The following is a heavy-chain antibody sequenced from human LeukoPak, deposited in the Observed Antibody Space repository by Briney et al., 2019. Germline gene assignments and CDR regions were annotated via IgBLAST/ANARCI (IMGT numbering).Heavy chain of an antibody. CDR3: ARGVGSRLRFLEWLLYPPDY. CDR1: GGSISSGDYY. D-gene: IGHD3-3*01. CDR2: IYYSGST. Sequence: SETLSLTRTVSGGSISSGDYYWSWIRQPPGKGLEWIGYIYYSGSTYYNPSLKSRVTISVDTSKNQFSLKLSSVTAADTAVYYCARGVGSRLRFLEWLLYPPDYWGQGTLVTVSS. V-gene: IGHV4-30-4*01. J-gene: IGHJ4*02.